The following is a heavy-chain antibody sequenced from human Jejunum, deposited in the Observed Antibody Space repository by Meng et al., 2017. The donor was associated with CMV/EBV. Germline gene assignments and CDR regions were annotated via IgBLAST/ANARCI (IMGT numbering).Heavy chain of an antibody. CDR1: VFIFGNYW. D-gene: IGHD2-2*01. V-gene: IGHV3-74*01. CDR2: INTDGSSI. J-gene: IGHJ4*02. Sequence: ASVFIFGNYWMHWVRQVPGKGLVWVSRINTDGSSISYADSVKDRFTISRDNAKNTLYLQMNSLRVEDTAVYYCVRDRGTSISEALDYWGQGTLVTVSS. CDR3: VRDRGTSISEALDY.